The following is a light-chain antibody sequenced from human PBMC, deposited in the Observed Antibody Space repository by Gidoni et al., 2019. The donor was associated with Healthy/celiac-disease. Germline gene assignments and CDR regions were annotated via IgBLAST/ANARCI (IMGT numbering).Light chain of an antibody. V-gene: IGKV3-20*01. CDR1: QSVSSSY. J-gene: IGKJ1*01. CDR3: QQYGSSPPWT. CDR2: GAS. Sequence: IVLTQSPGTLSLSPGERAPLSCRASQSVSSSYLAWYQQKPGQAPRLLIYGASSRATGIPDRFSGSGSGTDFTLTISRLEPEEFAVYYCQQYGSSPPWTFGQGTKVEIK.